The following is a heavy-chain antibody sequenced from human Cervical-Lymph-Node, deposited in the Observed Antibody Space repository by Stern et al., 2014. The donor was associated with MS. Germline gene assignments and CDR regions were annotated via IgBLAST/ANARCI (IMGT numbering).Heavy chain of an antibody. CDR3: ARHGRGADSSLTPTSSY. CDR1: GYIFTNYW. D-gene: IGHD1-26*01. J-gene: IGHJ4*02. CDR2: IFPDDSDI. Sequence: EVQLEESGAEVKEPGESLKISCKGSGYIFTNYWIGWVRQMPGKGLESMGIIFPDDSDIRYSPSFEGQVTISADKSINTAFLQWNSLKASDTAMYYCARHGRGADSSLTPTSSYWGRGTLVIVSS. V-gene: IGHV5-51*01.